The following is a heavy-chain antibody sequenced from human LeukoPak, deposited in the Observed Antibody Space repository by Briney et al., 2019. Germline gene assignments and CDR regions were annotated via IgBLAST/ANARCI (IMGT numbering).Heavy chain of an antibody. CDR3: ARGGSYRFDY. V-gene: IGHV3-74*01. J-gene: IGHJ4*02. CDR1: GFTFSTYW. Sequence: GGSLRLSCAASGFTFSTYWMHWVRQAPGKGLVWVSRINSDGSSTTYAESVKGRFTISRDNAKNTLYLQMNSLRAEDTAVYYCARGGSYRFDYWGQGTLVTVSS. CDR2: INSDGSST. D-gene: IGHD1-26*01.